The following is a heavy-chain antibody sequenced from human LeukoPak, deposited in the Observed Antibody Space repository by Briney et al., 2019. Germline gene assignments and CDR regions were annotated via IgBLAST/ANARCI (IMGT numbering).Heavy chain of an antibody. J-gene: IGHJ2*01. CDR3: ARDQRIAVAGTFDWYFDL. Sequence: ASVQVSCKASGYTFPSYYMHWVRQAPGQGLEWMGIINPSGGSTSYAQKFQGRVDMNRDTSTSTIYMELSSLRSEDTAVYYCARDQRIAVAGTFDWYFDLWGRGTLVTVSS. CDR2: INPSGGST. CDR1: GYTFPSYY. D-gene: IGHD6-19*01. V-gene: IGHV1-46*01.